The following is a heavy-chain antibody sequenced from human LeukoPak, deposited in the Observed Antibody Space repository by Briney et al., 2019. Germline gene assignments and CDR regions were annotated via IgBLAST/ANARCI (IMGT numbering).Heavy chain of an antibody. Sequence: GGSLRLSCAASGFTFDDYAMHWVRQAPGKGLEWVSGISWNSGNIGYADSVKGRFTISRDNAKNSLYLQMNSLRAEDTALYYCAIIPTVTPLDYWGQGTLVTVSS. CDR3: AIIPTVTPLDY. J-gene: IGHJ4*02. CDR1: GFTFDDYA. D-gene: IGHD4-17*01. CDR2: ISWNSGNI. V-gene: IGHV3-9*01.